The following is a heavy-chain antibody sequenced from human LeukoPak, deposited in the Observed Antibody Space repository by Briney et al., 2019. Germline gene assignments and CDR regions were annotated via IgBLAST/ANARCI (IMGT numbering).Heavy chain of an antibody. CDR1: GFTFSSYG. D-gene: IGHD6-19*01. CDR3: AKDAAVAGWFDY. Sequence: PGGSLRLSCAASGFTFSSYGMHWVRQAPGKGLEWVAFIRCDGSNKYYADSVKGRFTISRDNSKNTLYLQMNSLRAEDTAVYYCAKDAAVAGWFDYWGQGTLVTVSS. J-gene: IGHJ4*02. V-gene: IGHV3-30*02. CDR2: IRCDGSNK.